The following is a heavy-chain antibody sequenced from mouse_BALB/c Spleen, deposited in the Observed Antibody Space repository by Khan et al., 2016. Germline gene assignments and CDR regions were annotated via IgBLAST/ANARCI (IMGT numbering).Heavy chain of an antibody. V-gene: IGHV5-6-5*01. CDR2: ISTGAST. CDR1: GFTFRNYA. Sequence: EVELVESGGGLVKPGGSLKLSCAASGFTFRNYAMSWVRQTPEKRLEWVGSISTGASTYYGDSVKGRFTISRDNARNILYLQMRQLRYEDAAMFYCAREDYGTSGDYLDCWGQGTTLTVSS. D-gene: IGHD2-1*01. CDR3: AREDYGTSGDYLDC. J-gene: IGHJ2*01.